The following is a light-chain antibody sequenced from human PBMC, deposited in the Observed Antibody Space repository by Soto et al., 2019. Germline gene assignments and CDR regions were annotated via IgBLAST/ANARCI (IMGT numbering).Light chain of an antibody. CDR3: SSYAGSDNHV. J-gene: IGLJ1*01. V-gene: IGLV2-8*01. CDR1: SSDTGDYNY. CDR2: EVS. Sequence: QSVLTQPPSASGSPGQSVTISCSGTSSDTGDYNYVSWYQQHPGKAPKLMIYEVSKRPSGVPDRFSGSKSGNTASLTVSGLQSEDEADYYCSSYAGSDNHVFGPGTEVPVL.